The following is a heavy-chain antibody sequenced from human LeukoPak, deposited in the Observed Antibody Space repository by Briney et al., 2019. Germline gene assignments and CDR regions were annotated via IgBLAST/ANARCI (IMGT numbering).Heavy chain of an antibody. Sequence: SETLSLTCSVSGDSISRGSFYWGWIRQPPGKGLEWISSIDYGGNIYYNPSLKSRVTISVDTSKNQFSLKLSSVTAADTAVYYCARELSLYSLDYWGQGTLVTVSS. CDR3: ARELSLYSLDY. CDR2: IDYGGNI. J-gene: IGHJ4*02. V-gene: IGHV4-39*02. CDR1: GDSISRGSFY. D-gene: IGHD3-16*02.